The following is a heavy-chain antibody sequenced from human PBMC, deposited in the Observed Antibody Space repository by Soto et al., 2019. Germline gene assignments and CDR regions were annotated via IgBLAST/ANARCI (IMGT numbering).Heavy chain of an antibody. J-gene: IGHJ4*02. CDR2: IYYSGST. CDR3: ARHTVRVVATGTYYFDY. V-gene: IGHV4-39*01. CDR1: GGSISSSSYY. Sequence: PSETLSLTCTVSGGSISSSSYYWGWIRQPPGKGLEWIGSIYYSGSTYYNPSLKSRVTISVDTSKNQFSLKLSSVTAADTAVYYCARHTVRVVATGTYYFDYWGQGTLVTVSS. D-gene: IGHD5-12*01.